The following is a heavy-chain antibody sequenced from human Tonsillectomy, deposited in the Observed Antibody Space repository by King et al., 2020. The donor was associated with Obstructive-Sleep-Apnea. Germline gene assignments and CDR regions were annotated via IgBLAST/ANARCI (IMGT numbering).Heavy chain of an antibody. D-gene: IGHD6-13*01. J-gene: IGHJ5*02. V-gene: IGHV4-34*01. CDR1: GGPFSDYY. CDR2: INHSGST. Sequence: VQLQQWGAGLLKPSETLSLTCAVFGGPFSDYYWSWIRQPPGKGLEWIGEINHSGSTNYDPSLKSRVTISVDTSKNQFSLKLTSVTAADTAVYYCARGSGAAAVNWFDPWGQGTQVTVSS. CDR3: ARGSGAAAVNWFDP.